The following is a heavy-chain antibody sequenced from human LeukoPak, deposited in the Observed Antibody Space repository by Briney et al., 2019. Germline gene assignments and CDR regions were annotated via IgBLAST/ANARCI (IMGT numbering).Heavy chain of an antibody. Sequence: GGSLRLSCAASGFTFSSYGMHWVRQAPGKGLEWVAVISYDGSNKYYADSVKGRFTISRDNSKNTLYLQMYSLRAEDTAVYYCAKEFVGYYYDSSGYYYFDYWGQGTLVTVSS. V-gene: IGHV3-30*18. CDR1: GFTFSSYG. CDR3: AKEFVGYYYDSSGYYYFDY. CDR2: ISYDGSNK. D-gene: IGHD3-22*01. J-gene: IGHJ4*02.